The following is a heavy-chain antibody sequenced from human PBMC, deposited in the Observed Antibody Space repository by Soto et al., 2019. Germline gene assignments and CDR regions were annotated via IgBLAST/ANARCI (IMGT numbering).Heavy chain of an antibody. V-gene: IGHV6-1*01. D-gene: IGHD6-6*01. CDR2: TYYRSKWYN. Sequence: SQTLSLTCAISGDSVSSNSAAWNWIRQSPSRGLEWLGRTYYRSKWYNDYAVSVKSRITINPDTSKNQFSLQLNSVTPEDTAVYYCARDIREYSSSSAWGLPRYYFDYWGQGTLVTAPQ. CDR3: ARDIREYSSSSAWGLPRYYFDY. CDR1: GDSVSSNSAA. J-gene: IGHJ4*02.